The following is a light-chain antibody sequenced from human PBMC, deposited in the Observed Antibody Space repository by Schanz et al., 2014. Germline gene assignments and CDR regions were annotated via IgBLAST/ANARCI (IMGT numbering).Light chain of an antibody. CDR1: SSDVGSYDL. J-gene: IGLJ3*02. Sequence: QFALTQPASVSGSPGQSITISCTGTSSDVGSYDLVSWYQQHPGKAPKLMIYEGSKRPSGVSNRFSGCKSASTASLAISGLEAEDEADYYCCSYASSSGGVFGGGTKVTVL. V-gene: IGLV2-23*01. CDR2: EGS. CDR3: CSYASSSGGV.